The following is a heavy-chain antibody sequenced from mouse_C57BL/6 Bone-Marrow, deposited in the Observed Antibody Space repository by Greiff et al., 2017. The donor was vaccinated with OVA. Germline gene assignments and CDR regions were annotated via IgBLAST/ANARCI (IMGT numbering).Heavy chain of an antibody. CDR1: GFNIKNTY. J-gene: IGHJ3*01. D-gene: IGHD2-4*01. Sequence: EVNVVESVAELVRPGASVKLSCTASGFNIKNTYMHWVKQRPEQGLEWIGRIDPANGNTKYAPKFQGKATITADTSSNTAYLQLSSLTSEDTAIYYCARWVIYYDYDRGLAYWGQGTLVTVSA. CDR2: IDPANGNT. V-gene: IGHV14-3*01. CDR3: ARWVIYYDYDRGLAY.